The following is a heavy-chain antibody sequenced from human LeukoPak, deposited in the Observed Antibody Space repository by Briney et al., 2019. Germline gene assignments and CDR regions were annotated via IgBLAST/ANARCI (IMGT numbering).Heavy chain of an antibody. CDR1: GGPISSGAYY. J-gene: IGHJ4*02. Sequence: ASETLSLTCTVSGGPISSGAYYWSWIRQHPGKGLEWIGYIYYSGSTYYNPSLKSRVIMSIDTSKNQFSLNLSSVTAADTAVYYCARAPIGSGNDYYFDYWGQGTLVTVSS. CDR3: ARAPIGSGNDYYFDY. CDR2: IYYSGST. V-gene: IGHV4-31*03. D-gene: IGHD3-10*01.